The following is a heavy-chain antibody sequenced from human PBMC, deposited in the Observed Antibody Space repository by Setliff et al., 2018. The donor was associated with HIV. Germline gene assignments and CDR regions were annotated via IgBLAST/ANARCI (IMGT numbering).Heavy chain of an antibody. CDR3: ARDGRSYYNFWSGPLFDP. D-gene: IGHD3-3*01. J-gene: IGHJ5*02. V-gene: IGHV4-31*03. Sequence: LSLTCTVSGGSITSGGYCWSWIRQHPGKGLEWIGYIYYSGSTYYNPSLKSRVSISVDTSKNQFSLKLSSVTAADTAVYYCARDGRSYYNFWSGPLFDPWGQGTLVTVSS. CDR2: IYYSGST. CDR1: GGSITSGGYC.